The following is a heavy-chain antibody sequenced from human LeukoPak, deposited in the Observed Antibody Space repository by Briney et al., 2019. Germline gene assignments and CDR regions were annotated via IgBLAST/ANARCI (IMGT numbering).Heavy chain of an antibody. CDR3: ARKTTTGPTKAAFDI. CDR2: IYYSGGI. V-gene: IGHV4-28*05. J-gene: IGHJ3*02. CDR1: GYSISTSNY. Sequence: SDTLSLTCAVSGYSISTSNYWAWIRHPPGTGLEWIGHIYYSGGIYYNPSLKSRVTMSVDTSKNQFSLKLSSVTAVDTAVYYCARKTTTGPTKAAFDIWGQGTMLTVSS. D-gene: IGHD4-17*01.